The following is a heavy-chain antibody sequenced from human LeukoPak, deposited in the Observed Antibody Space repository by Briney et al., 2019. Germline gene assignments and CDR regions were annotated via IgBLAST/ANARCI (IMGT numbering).Heavy chain of an antibody. CDR1: GGSISGSTYY. CDR3: ARKAVSGTYFDH. D-gene: IGHD6-19*01. CDR2: IYYSGST. V-gene: IGHV4-39*07. Sequence: SETLSLTCTVSGGSISGSTYYWGWIRQTPGKGLEWIGSIYYSGSTYYNPSLKSRVTISVDKSKNQFSLKLNSVTAADTAVYYCARKAVSGTYFDHWGQGTLVTVSS. J-gene: IGHJ4*02.